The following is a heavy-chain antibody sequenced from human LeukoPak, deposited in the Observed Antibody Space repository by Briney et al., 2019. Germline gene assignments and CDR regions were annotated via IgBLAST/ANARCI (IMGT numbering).Heavy chain of an antibody. D-gene: IGHD2-2*01. J-gene: IGHJ4*02. CDR2: SYYSGST. CDR1: GGSISSRTYY. CDR3: ARLADCSSTRCHDY. V-gene: IGHV4-39*01. Sequence: PSETLSLTCTVSGGSISSRTYYWGWIRQPPGKGLEWIGSSYYSGSTYYNPSLKSRVTISVDTSKNQFSLKLRSVTAAGTAVYYCARLADCSSTRCHDYWGQGTLVTVSS.